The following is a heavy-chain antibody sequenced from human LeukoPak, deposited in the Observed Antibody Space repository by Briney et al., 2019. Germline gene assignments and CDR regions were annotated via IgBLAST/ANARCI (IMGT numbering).Heavy chain of an antibody. CDR2: IIPVFGST. CDR3: ATSRYYYDSSGSEMNYFDY. CDR1: GGTFSSYA. V-gene: IGHV1-69*13. Sequence: SVKVSCKASGGTFSSYAISWVRQAPGQGLEWMGGIIPVFGSTKYAQKLPGRVTITADESTSTAYMELSGLRSEDTAVYYCATSRYYYDSSGSEMNYFDYWGQGTLVTVSS. J-gene: IGHJ4*02. D-gene: IGHD3-22*01.